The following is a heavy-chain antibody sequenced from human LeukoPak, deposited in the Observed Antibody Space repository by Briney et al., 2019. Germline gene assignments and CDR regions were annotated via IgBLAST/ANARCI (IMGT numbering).Heavy chain of an antibody. CDR2: INHSGST. D-gene: IGHD3-22*01. Sequence: SETLSLTCAVYGGSFSGYYWSWIRQPPGKGLEWTGEINHSGSTNYNPSLKSRVTISVDTSKNQFSLKLSSVSAADTAVYYCARRGGSSGYYYKPYRFDYWGQGTLVTVSS. V-gene: IGHV4-34*01. J-gene: IGHJ4*02. CDR1: GGSFSGYY. CDR3: ARRGGSSGYYYKPYRFDY.